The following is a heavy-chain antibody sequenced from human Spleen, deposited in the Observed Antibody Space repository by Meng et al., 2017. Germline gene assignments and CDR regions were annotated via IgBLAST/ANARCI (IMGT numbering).Heavy chain of an antibody. CDR1: GYSFTTYW. J-gene: IGHJ4*02. V-gene: IGHV5-51*01. CDR3: ARHPSDYGGNALYLDF. D-gene: IGHD4-23*01. CDR2: IHPSDSDT. Sequence: GGSLRLSCKGSGYSFTTYWITWVRQMPGKGLEWMGIIHPSDSDTRYSPSFQGQLTISADKSITTAYLQWSSLKVTDTAIYYCARHPSDYGGNALYLDFWGQGQWSPSPQ.